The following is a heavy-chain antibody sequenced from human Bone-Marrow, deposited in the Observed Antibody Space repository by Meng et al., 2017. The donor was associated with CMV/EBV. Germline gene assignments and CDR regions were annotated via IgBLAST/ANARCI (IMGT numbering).Heavy chain of an antibody. CDR2: IYPGDSDT. Sequence: GESLKISCKGSGYSFTSYWIGWVRQMPGKGLEWMGIIYPGDSDTRYSPSFQGQVTISADKSISTAYLQWSSLKASDTAMYYCAKAPPDYGGNSKLNFQHWGQGTLVTVSS. CDR3: AKAPPDYGGNSKLNFQH. J-gene: IGHJ1*01. V-gene: IGHV5-51*01. CDR1: GYSFTSYW. D-gene: IGHD4-23*01.